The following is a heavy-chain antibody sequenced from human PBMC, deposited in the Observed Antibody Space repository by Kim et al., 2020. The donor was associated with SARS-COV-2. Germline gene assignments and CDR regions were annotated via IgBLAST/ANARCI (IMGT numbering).Heavy chain of an antibody. D-gene: IGHD2-2*01. V-gene: IGHV3-73*01. Sequence: GGSLRLSCAASGFTFSGSTMHWVRQASGKGLEWVGRIRSKPNNYATAYAASVKGRFTISRDDSKNTAYLQMSSRKTEDTAIYYCSRVNKIPGAWYDALDNWGKGTTDTVS. CDR1: GFTFSGST. J-gene: IGHJ3*02. CDR3: SRVNKIPGAWYDALDN. CDR2: IRSKPNNYAT.